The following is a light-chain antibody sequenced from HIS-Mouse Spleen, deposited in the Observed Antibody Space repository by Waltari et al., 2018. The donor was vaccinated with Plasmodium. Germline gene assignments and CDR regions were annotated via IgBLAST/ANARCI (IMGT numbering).Light chain of an antibody. V-gene: IGLV3-25*03. J-gene: IGLJ2*01. Sequence: SYELTQPPSVSVSPGQTARITCSGDALPKQYAYWYHQKPGQAPVLVIYKDTERPSGSPGRFSGSSSGKTVTLTISGVQAEDEADYYCQSADSSGTYVVFGGGTKLTVL. CDR3: QSADSSGTYVV. CDR1: ALPKQY. CDR2: KDT.